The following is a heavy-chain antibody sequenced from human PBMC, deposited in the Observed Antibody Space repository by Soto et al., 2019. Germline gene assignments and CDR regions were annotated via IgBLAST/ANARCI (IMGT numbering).Heavy chain of an antibody. CDR2: IYATGTT. CDR3: VRDGTKTLRDWFDP. Sequence: ETLSLTCPFSGASISVFYWSWIRKSAGKGLEWIGRIYATGTTDYNPSLKSRVMMSVDTSKKQFSLKLRSVTAADTAVYYCVRDGTKTLRDWFDPWGQGISVTVSS. V-gene: IGHV4-4*07. CDR1: GASISVFY. J-gene: IGHJ5*02. D-gene: IGHD1-1*01.